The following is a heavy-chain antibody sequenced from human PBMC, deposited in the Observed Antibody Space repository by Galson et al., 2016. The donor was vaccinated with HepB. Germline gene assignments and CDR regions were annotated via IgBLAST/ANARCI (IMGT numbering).Heavy chain of an antibody. Sequence: SLRLSCAASGFTFSNFAMHWVRQAPGKGLEWVADISYGGGDKYYADSVKGRLTISRDNSKNTLYVQMNNLRVEDTAVYYCSRGSQDDIEVDGDLEQDYWGQGTLVTVSS. CDR2: ISYGGGDK. J-gene: IGHJ4*02. V-gene: IGHV3-30*03. CDR1: GFTFSNFA. CDR3: SRGSQDDIEVDGDLEQDY. D-gene: IGHD2-15*01.